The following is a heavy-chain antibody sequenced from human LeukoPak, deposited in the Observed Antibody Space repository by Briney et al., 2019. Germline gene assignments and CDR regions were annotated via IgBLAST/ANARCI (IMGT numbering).Heavy chain of an antibody. J-gene: IGHJ5*02. CDR1: GYSISSGYY. Sequence: SETLSLTCAVSGYSISSGYYWGWIRQPPGKGLEWIGSIYHSGSTYYNPSLKSRVTISVDTSKNQFSLKLSSVTAADTAVYYCARTVLEWLLWGWFDPWGQGTLVTVSS. CDR2: IYHSGST. V-gene: IGHV4-38-2*01. CDR3: ARTVLEWLLWGWFDP. D-gene: IGHD3-3*01.